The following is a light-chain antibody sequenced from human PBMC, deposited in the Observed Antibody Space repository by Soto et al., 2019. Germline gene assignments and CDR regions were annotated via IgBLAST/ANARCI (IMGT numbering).Light chain of an antibody. J-gene: IGKJ1*01. CDR3: QQYNNWPPKT. CDR1: QSVSSN. Sequence: EIVMTQSPATLSVSPGERATLSCRASQSVSSNLAWYQQKPGQAPRLLIYGASTRATGIPARFIGSGSGTEFTLTISSRQAEDFAVYYCQQYNNWPPKTFGQGTKVEIK. CDR2: GAS. V-gene: IGKV3-15*01.